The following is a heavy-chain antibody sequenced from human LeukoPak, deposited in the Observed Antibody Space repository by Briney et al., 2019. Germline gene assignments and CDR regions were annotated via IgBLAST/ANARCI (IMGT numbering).Heavy chain of an antibody. CDR2: IRGSSVTT. CDR3: AKGHGDSDGYYYFDY. V-gene: IGHV3-23*01. CDR1: GFTFSSYG. Sequence: GGSLRLSCAASGFTFSSYGMSWVRQAPGKGLEWVSSIRGSSVTTYYADFVKGRFTISRDNSKNTLGLQMNSLRVEDTAVYHCAKGHGDSDGYYYFDYWGQGILVTVSS. D-gene: IGHD3-22*01. J-gene: IGHJ4*02.